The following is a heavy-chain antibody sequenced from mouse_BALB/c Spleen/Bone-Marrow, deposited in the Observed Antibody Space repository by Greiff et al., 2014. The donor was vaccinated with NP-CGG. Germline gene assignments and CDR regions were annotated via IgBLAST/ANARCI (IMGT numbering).Heavy chain of an antibody. Sequence: VQLVESGAELVRPGASVKLSCKTSGYVFTSYWIHWVKQRSGQGLEWIARIYPGSGSTYYNEKFEGKASLTADKSSSTAYMQLSSLKSEDSAVYFCASGVTTGWFVYWGQGTLVTVSA. J-gene: IGHJ3*01. CDR3: ASGVTTGWFVY. D-gene: IGHD2-2*01. CDR2: IYPGSGST. V-gene: IGHV1-76*01. CDR1: GYVFTSYW.